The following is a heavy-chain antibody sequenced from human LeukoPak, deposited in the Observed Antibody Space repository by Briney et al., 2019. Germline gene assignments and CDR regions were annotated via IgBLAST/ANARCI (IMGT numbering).Heavy chain of an antibody. J-gene: IGHJ4*02. V-gene: IGHV5-51*01. CDR1: GYSFTNYW. CDR2: IYPGDSDT. D-gene: IGHD5-12*01. Sequence: GESLKISCKASGYSFTNYWIGWVRQMPGKGLEWMVIIYPGDSDTKYSPSFQGQVTISADKSINTAYLQWSSLRASDTAMYYCARQGTIVAGTLGTTFDYWGQGTLLTVSS. CDR3: ARQGTIVAGTLGTTFDY.